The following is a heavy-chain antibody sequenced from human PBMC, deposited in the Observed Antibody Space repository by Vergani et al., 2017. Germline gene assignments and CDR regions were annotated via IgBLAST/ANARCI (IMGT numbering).Heavy chain of an antibody. CDR1: GGTFSSYA. D-gene: IGHD4-23*01. CDR2: IIPIFGTA. J-gene: IGHJ3*02. V-gene: IGHV1-69*01. Sequence: QVQLVQSGAEVKKPGSSVKVSCKASGGTFSSYAISWVRQAPGQGLEWMGGIIPIFGTANYAQKFQGRVTITADESTSTAYMEMSSLRSEETAVYYCTREITDDYGGLTSKPNAFDIWGQGTMVTVSS. CDR3: TREITDDYGGLTSKPNAFDI.